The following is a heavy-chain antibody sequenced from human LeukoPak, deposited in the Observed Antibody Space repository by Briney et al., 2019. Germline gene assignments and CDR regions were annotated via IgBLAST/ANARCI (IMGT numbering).Heavy chain of an antibody. D-gene: IGHD3-10*01. V-gene: IGHV3-23*01. CDR3: ARGSKDLDF. CDR2: IGSSGDST. J-gene: IGHJ4*02. Sequence: GGSLRLSCAPSGFTFSSFAMNWVRQAPGKGLEWVSTIGSSGDSTYYADSVRGRCTISRDNSKNTMHLQMNNLRAEDTAFYYCARGSKDLDFWGQGTLVTVSS. CDR1: GFTFSSFA.